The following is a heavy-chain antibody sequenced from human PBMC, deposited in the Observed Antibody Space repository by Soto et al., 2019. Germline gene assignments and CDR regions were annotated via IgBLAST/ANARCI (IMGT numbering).Heavy chain of an antibody. Sequence: SVKVSCKASGGTFSSYAISWVRQAPGQGLEWMGGIIPIFGTANYAQKFQGRVTITADESTSTAYMELSSLRSEDTAVYYCARVRGGLKYYFDYWGQGTLVTSPQ. J-gene: IGHJ4*02. CDR1: GGTFSSYA. CDR3: ARVRGGLKYYFDY. CDR2: IIPIFGTA. D-gene: IGHD3-16*01. V-gene: IGHV1-69*13.